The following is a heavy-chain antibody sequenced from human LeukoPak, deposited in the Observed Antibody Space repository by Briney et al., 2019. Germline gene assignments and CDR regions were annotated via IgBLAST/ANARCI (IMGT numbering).Heavy chain of an antibody. D-gene: IGHD3-10*01. CDR1: GGSINSGDYY. Sequence: KASETLSLTCTVSGGSINSGDYYWNWIRQPPGKGLEWIGYIYYSGSTYYNPSLKSRVTISVDTSKNQFSLKMSSVTAAETAVYYCARGITRRRTFDIWGQGTMVTVSS. CDR2: IYYSGST. CDR3: ARGITRRRTFDI. V-gene: IGHV4-30-4*01. J-gene: IGHJ3*02.